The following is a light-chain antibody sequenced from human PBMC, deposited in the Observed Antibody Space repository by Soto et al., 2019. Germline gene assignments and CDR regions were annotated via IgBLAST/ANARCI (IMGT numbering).Light chain of an antibody. V-gene: IGKV1D-13*01. CDR1: QGISSA. Sequence: AIQLTQSPSSLSASVGDRVTIACRASQGISSALAWYQQKPGKGPRLLIYDASSLESWVPSRFSGSGSGTDFTLTISSLHPEDFATYYCLQFNNYPFTFGPGTKVDIK. J-gene: IGKJ3*01. CDR3: LQFNNYPFT. CDR2: DAS.